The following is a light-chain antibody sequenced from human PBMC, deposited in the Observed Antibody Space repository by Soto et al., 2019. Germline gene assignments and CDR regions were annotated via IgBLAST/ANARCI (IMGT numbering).Light chain of an antibody. V-gene: IGLV2-23*02. CDR1: SSDVGSYNL. Sequence: QSALTQPASVSGSPGQSITISRTGTSSDVGSYNLVSWYQQHPGKAPKLMIYEVSKRPSGVSNRFSGSKSGNTASLTISGLQAEDEADYYCCSYAGSSTNVFGTGTKLTVL. CDR2: EVS. CDR3: CSYAGSSTNV. J-gene: IGLJ1*01.